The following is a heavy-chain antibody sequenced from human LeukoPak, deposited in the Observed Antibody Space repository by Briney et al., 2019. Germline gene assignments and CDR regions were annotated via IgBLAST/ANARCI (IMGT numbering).Heavy chain of an antibody. J-gene: IGHJ4*02. Sequence: GGSLRLSCAASGFTFSSYSMNWVRQAPGKGLEWVSSISSSSSYIYYADSVKGRFTISRDNAKNSLYLQMNSLRAEDTAVYYCARAAPLGYCSGGSCYWTLWGQGTLVTVSS. CDR2: ISSSSSYI. V-gene: IGHV3-21*01. D-gene: IGHD2-15*01. CDR1: GFTFSSYS. CDR3: ARAAPLGYCSGGSCYWTL.